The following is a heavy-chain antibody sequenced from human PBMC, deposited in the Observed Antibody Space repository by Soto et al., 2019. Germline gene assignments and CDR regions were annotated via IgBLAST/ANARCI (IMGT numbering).Heavy chain of an antibody. CDR2: IYYSGST. CDR1: GGSISSGGYY. D-gene: IGHD1-1*01. CDR3: ASRPGEMATTPSYNWFDP. J-gene: IGHJ5*02. V-gene: IGHV4-39*01. Sequence: SETLSLTCTVSGGSISSGGYYWSWIRQHPGKGLEWIGCIYYSGSTYYNPSLKSRVTISVDTSKNQFSLKLSSVTAADTAVYYCASRPGEMATTPSYNWFDPWGQGTLVTVSS.